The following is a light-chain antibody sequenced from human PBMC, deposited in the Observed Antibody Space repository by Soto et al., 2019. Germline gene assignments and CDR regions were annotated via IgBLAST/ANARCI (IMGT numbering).Light chain of an antibody. CDR2: EVT. Sequence: SVLTQPPSASGSPGQSVTISCTGTSSDVGGYNYVSWYQQHPGKAPKLMIYEVTKRPSGVPDRFSGSKSGNTASLTVSGLQAEDEADYYYQSYDSSLSGYVFGTGTKVTVL. J-gene: IGLJ1*01. CDR3: QSYDSSLSGYV. V-gene: IGLV2-8*01. CDR1: SSDVGGYNY.